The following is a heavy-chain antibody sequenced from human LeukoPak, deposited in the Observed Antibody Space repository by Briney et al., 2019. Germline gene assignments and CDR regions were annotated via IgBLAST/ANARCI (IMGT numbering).Heavy chain of an antibody. J-gene: IGHJ6*04. CDR2: ISSSGSTI. D-gene: IGHD3-10*02. CDR1: GFTFSSSYA. V-gene: IGHV3-48*03. Sequence: GGSLRLSCAASGFTFSSSYAMSWVRQAPGKGLEWVSYISSSGSTIYYADSVKGRFTISRDNAKNSLYLQMNSLRAEDTAVYYCAELGITMIGGVWGKGTTVTISS. CDR3: AELGITMIGGV.